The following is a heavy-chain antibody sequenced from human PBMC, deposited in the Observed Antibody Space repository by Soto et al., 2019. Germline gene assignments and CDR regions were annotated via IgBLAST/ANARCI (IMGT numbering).Heavy chain of an antibody. J-gene: IGHJ4*02. CDR3: ARGSYPVTWY. CDR1: GDSLSSNSAA. CDR2: TYYRSKWYN. Sequence: PSQTLSLTCAISGDSLSSNSAAWNWIRQSPSRGLEWLGRTYYRSKWYNDYAASVKSRMTINPDTSKNQFSLQLNSVTPEDTAVYYGARGSYPVTWYWGQGTPVPVSS. V-gene: IGHV6-1*01. D-gene: IGHD3-10*01.